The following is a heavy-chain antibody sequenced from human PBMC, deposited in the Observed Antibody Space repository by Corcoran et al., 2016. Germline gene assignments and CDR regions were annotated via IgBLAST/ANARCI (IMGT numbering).Heavy chain of an antibody. CDR2: IHHTSGST. CDR1: GGSIGGYY. V-gene: IGHV4-4*07. D-gene: IGHD5-18*01. Sequence: QVQLQESGPGLVKPSETLSFACTVSGGSIGGYYWSWIRQPAGKGLEWIGRIHHTSGSTDYSPSLKSRVTMSVDASKNQVSLKLKSVTAADTAVYYCAREDTTMMTFSFDYWGQGTLVTVSS. J-gene: IGHJ4*02. CDR3: AREDTTMMTFSFDY.